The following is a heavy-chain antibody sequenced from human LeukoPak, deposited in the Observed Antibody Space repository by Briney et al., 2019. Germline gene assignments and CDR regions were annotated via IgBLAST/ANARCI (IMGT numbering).Heavy chain of an antibody. CDR3: ARRAGAYSHPYDY. Sequence: GGSLRLSCAASGFTFSSYGMSWVRQAPGKGLEWVSFIYSGTMHYSDSVKGRFTISRDNSKNTLYLQMNSLRAEDTAVYYCARRAGAYSHPYDYWGQGTLVTVSS. D-gene: IGHD4/OR15-4a*01. V-gene: IGHV3-53*01. CDR2: IYSGTM. CDR1: GFTFSSYG. J-gene: IGHJ4*02.